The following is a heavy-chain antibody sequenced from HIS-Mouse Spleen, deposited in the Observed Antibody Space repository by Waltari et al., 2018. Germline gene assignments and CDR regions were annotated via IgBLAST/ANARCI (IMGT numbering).Heavy chain of an antibody. D-gene: IGHD2-2*01. V-gene: IGHV4-39*07. Sequence: QLQLQESGPGLVKPSETLSLTCTVSGGSISSSSYYWGWLRQPPGKGLEWIGSIYYGGSTYYNPSLKSRVTISVDTSKNQFSLKLSSVTAADTAVYYCARGVVVVPAAPTAFDIWGQGTMVTVSS. CDR3: ARGVVVVPAAPTAFDI. CDR1: GGSISSSSYY. CDR2: IYYGGST. J-gene: IGHJ3*02.